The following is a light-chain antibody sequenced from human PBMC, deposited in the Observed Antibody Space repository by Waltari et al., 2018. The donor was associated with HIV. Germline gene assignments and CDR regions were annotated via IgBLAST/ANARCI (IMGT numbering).Light chain of an antibody. V-gene: IGKV3-11*01. CDR2: DAS. CDR3: QHRSNGI. Sequence: EIVLTQSPATLSLSPGERATLSCRASQSVSSYLAWYQQKPGQAPRLLSYDASNRATGIPARFSGSGSGTDYTLTISSLEPEDFAVYYCQHRSNGIFGQGTRLEIK. J-gene: IGKJ5*01. CDR1: QSVSSY.